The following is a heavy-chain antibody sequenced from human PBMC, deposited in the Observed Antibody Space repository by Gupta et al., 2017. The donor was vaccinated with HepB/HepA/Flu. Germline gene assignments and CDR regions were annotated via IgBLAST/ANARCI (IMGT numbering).Heavy chain of an antibody. D-gene: IGHD2-15*01. CDR1: GGSISSGDYY. CDR2: IYYSGST. Sequence: LQATCPGLGKLPPTLSLTCTVSGGSISSGDYYWSWILPPPGKGLEWIGYIYYSGSTYYNPSLKSRVTISVDTSKNQFSLKLSSVTAADTAVYYCAREDDCSGGSCYHASGGMDVWGQGTTVTVSS. V-gene: IGHV4-30-4*08. J-gene: IGHJ6*02. CDR3: AREDDCSGGSCYHASGGMDV.